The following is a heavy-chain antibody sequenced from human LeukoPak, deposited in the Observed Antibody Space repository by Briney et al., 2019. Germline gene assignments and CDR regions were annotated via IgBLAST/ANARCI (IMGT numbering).Heavy chain of an antibody. CDR3: VREAEGYYFDY. Sequence: GGSLRLSCAASGFTVSSKYMSWVRQAPGEGLEWVSVIYSGGGTSYADSVKGRFSVSRDNSKNTLSLQMNSLRAGDTAVYYCVREAEGYYFDYWGQGTLVTVSS. V-gene: IGHV3-53*01. CDR2: IYSGGGT. D-gene: IGHD2-15*01. J-gene: IGHJ4*02. CDR1: GFTVSSKY.